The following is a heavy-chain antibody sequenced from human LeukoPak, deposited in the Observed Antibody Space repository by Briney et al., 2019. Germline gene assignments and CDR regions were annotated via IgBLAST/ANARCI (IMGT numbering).Heavy chain of an antibody. CDR3: ARAPILIFGLNYHYMDV. CDR1: GDSINSNNYY. Sequence: ETLSLTCTVSGDSINSNNYYWGWIRQPPGKGLEWIGSVYYSGSTYYNPSLKSRVSISLDTSKNQFSLKVRSVTAADTAVYYCARAPILIFGLNYHYMDVWGRGTTVTASS. J-gene: IGHJ6*03. V-gene: IGHV4-39*07. D-gene: IGHD3/OR15-3a*01. CDR2: VYYSGST.